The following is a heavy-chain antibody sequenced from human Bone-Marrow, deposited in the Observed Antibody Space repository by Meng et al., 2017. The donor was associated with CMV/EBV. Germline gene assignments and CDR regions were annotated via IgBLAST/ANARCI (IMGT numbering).Heavy chain of an antibody. CDR3: ARVGRIGGWDY. CDR1: GFTYSSYE. CDR2: ISSSGSTI. J-gene: IGHJ4*02. D-gene: IGHD1-26*01. Sequence: GALRLSCAASGFTYSSYEMNWVRQAPGKGLEWVSYISSSGSTIYYADSVKGRFTISRDNAKNSLSLQMNSLRAEDTAVYYCARVGRIGGWDYWGQGTRVTVSS. V-gene: IGHV3-48*03.